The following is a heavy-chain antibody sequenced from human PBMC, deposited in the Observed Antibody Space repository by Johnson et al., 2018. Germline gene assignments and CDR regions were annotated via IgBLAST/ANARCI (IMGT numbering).Heavy chain of an antibody. CDR2: IKSKTDGGTT. CDR3: TTDLVDTHYYSHYGMEV. D-gene: IGHD5-18*01. CDR1: GFSFSDAW. V-gene: IGHV3-15*01. Sequence: VQLVQSGGDLVKPGGSLRLSCAASGFSFSDAWMSWVRQAPGKGLEWVGRIKSKTDGGTTYYAAPVKGRFTISREDSKNTLYMQMNSLQTEDTGVYYCTTDLVDTHYYSHYGMEVWGQGTTVTVSS. J-gene: IGHJ6*02.